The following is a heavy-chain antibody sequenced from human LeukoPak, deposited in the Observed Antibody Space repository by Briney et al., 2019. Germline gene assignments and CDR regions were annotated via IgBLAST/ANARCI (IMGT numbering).Heavy chain of an antibody. CDR3: TRDSKYVMDV. J-gene: IGHJ6*02. Sequence: PGGSLRLSCAASGFTFRDYWMHWVRQAPGGGLVWVSRIYSDGSNTIYADSVKGRFTISRDNAKNTLYLQMNSLTAKDTAIYYCTRDSKYVMDVWGQGTTVTVSS. D-gene: IGHD4-11*01. CDR2: IYSDGSNT. V-gene: IGHV3-74*01. CDR1: GFTFRDYW.